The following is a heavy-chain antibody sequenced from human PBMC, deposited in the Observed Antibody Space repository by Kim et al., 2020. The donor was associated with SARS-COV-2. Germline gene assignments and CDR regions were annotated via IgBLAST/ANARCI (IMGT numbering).Heavy chain of an antibody. CDR1: GGSISSSSYY. CDR2: IYYSGST. CDR3: ARHYRYYDILTGYYTPNWFDP. D-gene: IGHD3-9*01. J-gene: IGHJ5*02. V-gene: IGHV4-39*01. Sequence: SETLSLTCTVSGGSISSSSYYWGWIRQPPGKGLEWIGSIYYSGSTYYNPSLKSRVTISVDTSKNQFSLKLSSVTAADTAVYYCARHYRYYDILTGYYTPNWFDPWGQGTLVTVSS.